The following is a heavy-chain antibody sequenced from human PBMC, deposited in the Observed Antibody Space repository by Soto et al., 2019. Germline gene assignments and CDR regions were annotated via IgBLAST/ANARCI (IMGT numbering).Heavy chain of an antibody. Sequence: EVQLLESGGDLIQPGGSLRLSCAASGFTFSTYAMTWVRQAPGKGLEWVSIISSSGDGTYYVDSVKGRFTISRDNSRNTLILQINSLRAEDTAVYYCAKNGDFWSWGMDVWGQGTTVTVSS. CDR3: AKNGDFWSWGMDV. V-gene: IGHV3-23*01. CDR2: ISSSGDGT. CDR1: GFTFSTYA. D-gene: IGHD3-3*01. J-gene: IGHJ6*02.